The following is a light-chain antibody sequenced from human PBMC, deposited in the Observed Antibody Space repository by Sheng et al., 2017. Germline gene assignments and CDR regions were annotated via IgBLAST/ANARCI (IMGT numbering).Light chain of an antibody. CDR2: AAS. CDR1: QSVSSN. V-gene: IGKV3-15*01. J-gene: IGKJ4*01. CDR3: QQYDSWPLT. Sequence: EKVMTQSPATMSVFPGDRATLSCRASQSVSSNVAWYQQKPGQAPSLLIYAASTRATGIPTRFSGSGSGTEFTLTISSLQSEDLAVYYCQQYDSWPLTFGGGTRVQIK.